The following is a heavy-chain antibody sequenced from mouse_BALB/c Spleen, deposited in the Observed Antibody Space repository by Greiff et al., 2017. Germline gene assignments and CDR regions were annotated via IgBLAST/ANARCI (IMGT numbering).Heavy chain of an antibody. Sequence: VQLQESGAELAKPGASVKMSCKASGYTFTSYWMHWVKQRPGQGLEWIGYINPSTGYTEYNQKFKDKATLTADKSSSTAYMQLSSLTSEDSAVYYCARQSITLFWYFDVWGAGTTVTVAS. CDR2: INPSTGYT. CDR3: ARQSITLFWYFDV. CDR1: GYTFTSYW. J-gene: IGHJ1*01. D-gene: IGHD1-2*01. V-gene: IGHV1-7*01.